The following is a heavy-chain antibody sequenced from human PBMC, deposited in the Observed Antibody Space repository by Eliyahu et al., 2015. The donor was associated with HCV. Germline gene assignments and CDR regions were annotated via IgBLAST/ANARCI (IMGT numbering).Heavy chain of an antibody. CDR3: ARVTDYDFWSGYRYPDT. CDR2: ISSSSSTI. D-gene: IGHD3-3*01. V-gene: IGHV3-48*01. Sequence: FSSYSMNWVRQAPGKGLEWVSYISSSSSTIYYADSVKGRFTISRDNAKNSLYLQMNSLRAEDTAVYYCARVTDYDFWSGYRYPDTWGQGTTVTVSS. CDR1: FSSYS. J-gene: IGHJ6*02.